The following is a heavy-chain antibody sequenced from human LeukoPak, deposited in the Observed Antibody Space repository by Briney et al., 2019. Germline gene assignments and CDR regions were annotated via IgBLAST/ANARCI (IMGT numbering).Heavy chain of an antibody. V-gene: IGHV3-23*01. J-gene: IGHJ4*02. CDR3: AKEAGDYLYLDS. Sequence: QTGGSLRLSCAASGFTFSRYAMTWVRQAPGKGPEWVSVISGSGSVTYYADSVKGRFTISRENSKNTLYLQMNSLRVEDTAVYYCAKEAGDYLYLDSWGQGTLVTVSS. CDR2: ISGSGSVT. D-gene: IGHD4-17*01. CDR1: GFTFSRYA.